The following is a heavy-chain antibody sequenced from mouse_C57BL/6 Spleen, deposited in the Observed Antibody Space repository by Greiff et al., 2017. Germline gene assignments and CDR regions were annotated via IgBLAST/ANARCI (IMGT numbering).Heavy chain of an antibody. CDR1: GFTFTDYY. CDR3: ARAGSSYPYYAMDY. Sequence: EVKLVESGGGLVQPGGSLSLSCAASGFTFTDYYMSWVRQPPGKALEWLGFIRNKANGYTTEYSASVKGRFTISRDNSQSILYLQMNALRAEDSATYYCARAGSSYPYYAMDYWGQGTSVTVSA. J-gene: IGHJ4*01. D-gene: IGHD1-1*01. V-gene: IGHV7-3*01. CDR2: IRNKANGYTT.